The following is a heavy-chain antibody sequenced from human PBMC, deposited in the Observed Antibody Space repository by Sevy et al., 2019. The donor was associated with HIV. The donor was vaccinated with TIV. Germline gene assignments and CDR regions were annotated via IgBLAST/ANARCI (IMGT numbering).Heavy chain of an antibody. D-gene: IGHD5-12*01. CDR1: GYTFTSYA. J-gene: IGHJ4*02. CDR2: INAGNGNT. Sequence: ASVKVSCKASGYTFTSYAIHWVRQAPGRRLEWMGWINAGNGNTKYSQKIQGRVTITRDTSASTAYMELSSLRSEDTAVYYCARDGGEATTNFDYWGQGTLVTVSS. V-gene: IGHV1-3*01. CDR3: ARDGGEATTNFDY.